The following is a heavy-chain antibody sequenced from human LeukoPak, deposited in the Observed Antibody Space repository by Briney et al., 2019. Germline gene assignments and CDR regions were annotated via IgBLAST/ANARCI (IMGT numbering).Heavy chain of an antibody. CDR1: GGSFSGYY. V-gene: IGHV4-34*01. Sequence: SETLSLTCAVYGGSFSGYYWSWIRQPPGKGLEWIGEINHSGSTNYNPSLKSRVTISVDTSKNQFSLKLSSVTAADTAVYYCARGKYCSSTSCYTRPLRNDAFDIWGQGTMVTVSS. D-gene: IGHD2-2*02. CDR3: ARGKYCSSTSCYTRPLRNDAFDI. CDR2: INHSGST. J-gene: IGHJ3*02.